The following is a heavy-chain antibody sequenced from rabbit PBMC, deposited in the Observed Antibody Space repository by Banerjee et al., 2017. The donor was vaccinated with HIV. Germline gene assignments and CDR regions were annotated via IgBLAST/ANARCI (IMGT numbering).Heavy chain of an antibody. CDR3: ARDLAGVIGWNFNL. CDR2: IYAGSSDNI. D-gene: IGHD4-1*01. CDR1: GFSFSSGYY. V-gene: IGHV1S45*01. J-gene: IGHJ4*01. Sequence: QEQLEESGGDLVKPEGSLTLTCTASGFSFSSGYYMCWVRQAPGEGLEWVACIYAGSSDNIYYASWAKGRFTISKTSSTTVTLQMTSLTAADTASYFCARDLAGVIGWNFNLWGPGTLVTVS.